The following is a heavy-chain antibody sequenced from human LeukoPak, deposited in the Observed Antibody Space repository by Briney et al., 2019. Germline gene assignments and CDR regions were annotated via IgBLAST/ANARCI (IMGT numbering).Heavy chain of an antibody. Sequence: PSETLSLTCTVSGGSISSGSYYWSWIRQPAGKGLEWIGRIYTSGSTNYNPSLKSRVTISVDTSKNQFSLKLSSMTAADTAVYYCARVPGDGDSYGYWFDPWGQGTLVTVSS. CDR2: IYTSGST. J-gene: IGHJ5*02. CDR1: GGSISSGSYY. D-gene: IGHD5-18*01. CDR3: ARVPGDGDSYGYWFDP. V-gene: IGHV4-61*02.